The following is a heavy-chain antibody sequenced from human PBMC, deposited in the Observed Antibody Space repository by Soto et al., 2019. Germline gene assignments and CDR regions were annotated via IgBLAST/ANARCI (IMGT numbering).Heavy chain of an antibody. V-gene: IGHV4-34*01. Sequence: PSETLSLTCAVYGGSFSGYYWSWIRQPPGKGLEWIGEINHSGSTNYNPSLKSRVTISVDTSKNQFSLKLSSVTAADTAVYYCARGGIIMVRGRHWFDPWGQGTLLTVSS. J-gene: IGHJ5*02. CDR2: INHSGST. D-gene: IGHD3-10*01. CDR1: GGSFSGYY. CDR3: ARGGIIMVRGRHWFDP.